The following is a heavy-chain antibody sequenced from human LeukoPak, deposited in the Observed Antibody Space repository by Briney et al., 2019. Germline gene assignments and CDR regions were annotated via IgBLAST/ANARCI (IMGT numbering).Heavy chain of an antibody. CDR1: GLTFIGIW. CDR3: TAVSQQGSFDY. V-gene: IGHV3-7*03. J-gene: IGHJ4*02. CDR2: IKQDGSEK. Sequence: GGSLRLSCAASGLTFIGIWLSWVRQVQGKGLKWVANIKQDGSEKYYVDSVKGRFTISRDNAKNSLYLQMNSLKTEDTAMYFCTAVSQQGSFDYWGQGTLVTVSS. D-gene: IGHD2-2*01.